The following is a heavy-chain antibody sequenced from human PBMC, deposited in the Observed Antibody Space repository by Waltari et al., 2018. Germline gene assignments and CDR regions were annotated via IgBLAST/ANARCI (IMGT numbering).Heavy chain of an antibody. Sequence: QVQLVQSGAAVKKPGSSVTVSCKASGGTFSSYAISWVRKAPGQGLEWMGGTILTCGTATDGQKFQGRVTITADKATSTADMELSSLGSEDTSVYYCARVGITYYYYYMDVWGNGTTVTVSS. CDR3: ARVGITYYYYYMDV. V-gene: IGHV1-69*14. D-gene: IGHD1-20*01. CDR2: TILTCGTA. J-gene: IGHJ6*03. CDR1: GGTFSSYA.